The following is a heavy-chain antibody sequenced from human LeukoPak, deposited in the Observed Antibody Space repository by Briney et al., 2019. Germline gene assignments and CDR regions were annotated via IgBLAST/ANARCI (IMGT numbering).Heavy chain of an antibody. J-gene: IGHJ4*02. CDR3: ARYRYGGDPILDN. V-gene: IGHV3-23*01. CDR2: ISGSTGST. CDR1: GFTFSNYA. Sequence: GGSLRLSCAASGFTFSNYAMNWVRQAPGKGLEWVSLISGSTGSTYYADSVKGRFSISRDNSKNTVYLQMNSLRVEDTAVYYCARYRYGGDPILDNWGQGTLVTVSS. D-gene: IGHD2-21*02.